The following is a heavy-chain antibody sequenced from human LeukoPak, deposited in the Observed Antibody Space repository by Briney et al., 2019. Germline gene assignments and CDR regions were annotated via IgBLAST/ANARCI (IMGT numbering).Heavy chain of an antibody. CDR3: ARTTMVRGVPDY. D-gene: IGHD3-10*01. CDR1: GRSITIYY. V-gene: IGHV4-59*01. J-gene: IGHJ4*02. CDR2: IYYSGSN. Sequence: SETLSLPCIVSGRSITIYYWSWIRQPPGRVRDWVGYIYYSGSNNYNPSLKSRVTISLDTTKNQFSLKQSSVTAADTAVYYCARTTMVRGVPDYWGQGTLVTVSS.